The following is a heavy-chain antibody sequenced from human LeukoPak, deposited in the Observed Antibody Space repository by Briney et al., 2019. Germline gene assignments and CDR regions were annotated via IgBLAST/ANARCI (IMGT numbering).Heavy chain of an antibody. Sequence: PGRSLRLSCAASGFTFSDYYMSWIRQAPGKGLEWVSYISTSSSSTNYADPVKGRFTISRDNAKNSLFLQMNSLRAEDTAVYYCARDRGGAAAYWGQGTLVTVSS. D-gene: IGHD3-16*01. CDR3: ARDRGGAAAY. CDR1: GFTFSDYY. V-gene: IGHV3-11*05. J-gene: IGHJ4*02. CDR2: ISTSSSST.